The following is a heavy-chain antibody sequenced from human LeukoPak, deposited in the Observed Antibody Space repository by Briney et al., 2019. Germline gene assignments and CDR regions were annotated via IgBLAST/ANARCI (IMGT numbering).Heavy chain of an antibody. CDR1: GFTFSSYS. CDR3: ARDPLVAHLDY. D-gene: IGHD5-12*01. V-gene: IGHV3-21*05. J-gene: IGHJ4*02. Sequence: PGGSLRLSCAASGFTFSSYSMNWVRQAPGKGLEWVSYISGSSSAMYYADSVKGRFTISRDNAKNSLYLQMNSLRAEDTAVYYCARDPLVAHLDYWGQGTLVTVSS. CDR2: ISGSSSAM.